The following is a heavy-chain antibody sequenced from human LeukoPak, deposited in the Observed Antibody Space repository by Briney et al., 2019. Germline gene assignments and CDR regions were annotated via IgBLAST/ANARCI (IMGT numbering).Heavy chain of an antibody. CDR1: GGSISSGGYY. D-gene: IGHD2-15*01. CDR3: ARCQDREDYFDY. Sequence: PSQTLSLTCTVSGGSISSGGYYWSWIRQHPGKGLEWIGYIYYSGSTYYNPSLKSRVTISVDTSKNQFSLKLSPVTAADTAVYYCARCQDREDYFDYWGQGTLVTVSS. J-gene: IGHJ4*02. CDR2: IYYSGST. V-gene: IGHV4-31*03.